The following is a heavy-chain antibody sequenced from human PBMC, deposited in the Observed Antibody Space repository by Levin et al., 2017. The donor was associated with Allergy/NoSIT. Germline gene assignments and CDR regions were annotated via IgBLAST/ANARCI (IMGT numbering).Heavy chain of an antibody. D-gene: IGHD6-19*01. CDR1: GFTFSSYG. V-gene: IGHV3-30*18. J-gene: IGHJ3*02. Sequence: GGSLRLSCAASGFTFSSYGMHWVRQAPGKGLEWVAVISSDGRKKFYADSVKGRFTISRDNSKNTLDPQMNSLRAEDTAVYYCAKDVYGSGWYPLGNDAFEMWGQGTKVSVSS. CDR3: AKDVYGSGWYPLGNDAFEM. CDR2: ISSDGRKK.